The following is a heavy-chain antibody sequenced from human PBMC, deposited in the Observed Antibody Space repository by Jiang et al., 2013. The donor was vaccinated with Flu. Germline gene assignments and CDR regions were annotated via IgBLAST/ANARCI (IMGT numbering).Heavy chain of an antibody. CDR2: IYHTGYI. V-gene: IGHV4-4*02. CDR3: ARDTRPYFYFDF. D-gene: IGHD2/OR15-2a*01. J-gene: IGHJ4*02. Sequence: PGLVKPSGTLSLTCDVSGDSISTSFWWSWVRQPPGKGLEWIAEIYHTGYINYNPSLKNRVTMSIDKSKNQFSLHLSSVTAADTAVYYCARDTRPYFYFDFWGQGSLVTVSS. CDR1: GDSISTSFW.